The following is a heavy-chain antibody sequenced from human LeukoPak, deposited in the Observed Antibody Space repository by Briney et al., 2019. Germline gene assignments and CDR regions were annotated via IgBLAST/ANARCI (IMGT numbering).Heavy chain of an antibody. CDR1: GGSISSYY. CDR2: IYYSGST. Sequence: PSETLSLTCTVSGGSISSYYWSWIRQPPGKGLEWIGYIYYSGSTNYNPSLKSRVTITVDTSKNQFSLKLSSVTAADTAVYSCARAPTYYYDSSVYSLDPKDVFDIWAKGKMVTFFS. J-gene: IGHJ3*02. CDR3: ARAPTYYYDSSVYSLDPKDVFDI. V-gene: IGHV4-59*01. D-gene: IGHD3-22*01.